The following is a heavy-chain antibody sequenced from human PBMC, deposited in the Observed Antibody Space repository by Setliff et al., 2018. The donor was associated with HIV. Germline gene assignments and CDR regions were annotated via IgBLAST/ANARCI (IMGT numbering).Heavy chain of an antibody. D-gene: IGHD3-3*01. Sequence: GASVKVSCKASGGTFSSYAISWVRQAPGQGLEWMGGIIPILGIANYAQKFQGRVTITTDESTTTAYMELRSLRSDDTAVYYCARVAWYYSFWSGLGDAFDIWGQGTMVTVSS. J-gene: IGHJ3*02. CDR3: ARVAWYYSFWSGLGDAFDI. CDR1: GGTFSSYA. V-gene: IGHV1-69*10. CDR2: IIPILGIA.